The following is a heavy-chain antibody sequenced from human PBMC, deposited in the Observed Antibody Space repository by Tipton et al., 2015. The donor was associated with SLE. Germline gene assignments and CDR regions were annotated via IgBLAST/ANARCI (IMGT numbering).Heavy chain of an antibody. D-gene: IGHD2-21*01. J-gene: IGHJ5*02. Sequence: TLSLTCAVYGGSFSGYYWSWIRQPPGKGLEWIGEINHSGSTNYNPSLKSRVTISVDTSKSQFSLKLSSVTAADTAVYYCAKDSGDFYFADHPRRRGTL. CDR1: GGSFSGYY. CDR2: INHSGST. CDR3: AKDSGDFYFADHP. V-gene: IGHV4-34*01.